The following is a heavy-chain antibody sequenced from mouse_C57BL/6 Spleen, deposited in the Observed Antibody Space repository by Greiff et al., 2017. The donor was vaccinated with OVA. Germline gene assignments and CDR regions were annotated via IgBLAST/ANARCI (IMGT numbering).Heavy chain of an antibody. CDR3: ARGGSSTYYAMDY. Sequence: EVKLVESGGGLVKPGGSLKLSCAASGFTFSDYGMHWVRQAPEKGLEWVAYISSGSSTIYYADTVKGRFTISRDNAKNTLFLQMTSLRSEDTAMYYGARGGSSTYYAMDYWGQGTSVTVSS. D-gene: IGHD1-1*01. CDR1: GFTFSDYG. J-gene: IGHJ4*01. V-gene: IGHV5-17*01. CDR2: ISSGSSTI.